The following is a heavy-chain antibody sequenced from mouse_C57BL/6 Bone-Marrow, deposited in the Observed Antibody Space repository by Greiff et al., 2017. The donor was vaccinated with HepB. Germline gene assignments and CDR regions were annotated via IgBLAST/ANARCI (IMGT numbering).Heavy chain of an antibody. J-gene: IGHJ3*01. CDR3: ARQGDYYGSLFAY. V-gene: IGHV5-6*02. CDR1: GFTFSSYG. D-gene: IGHD1-1*01. CDR2: ISSGGSYT. Sequence: EVKLEESGGDLVKPGGSLKLSCAASGFTFSSYGMSWVRQTPDKRLEWVATISSGGSYTYYPDSVKGRFTISRDNAKNTLYLQMSSLKSEDTAMYYCARQGDYYGSLFAYWGQGTLVTVSA.